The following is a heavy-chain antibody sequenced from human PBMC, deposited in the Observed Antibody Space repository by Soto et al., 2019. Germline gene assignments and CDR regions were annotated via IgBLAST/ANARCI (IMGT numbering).Heavy chain of an antibody. Sequence: GASVKVSCKASGYTFTGYYMHWVRQAPGQGLEWMGWINPNSGGTNYAQKFQGRVTMTRDTSIGTAYMELSRLRSDDTAVYYCARGQQGYCTNGVCYPFDYWGQGTLVTVSS. CDR2: INPNSGGT. J-gene: IGHJ4*02. D-gene: IGHD2-8*01. V-gene: IGHV1-2*02. CDR3: ARGQQGYCTNGVCYPFDY. CDR1: GYTFTGYY.